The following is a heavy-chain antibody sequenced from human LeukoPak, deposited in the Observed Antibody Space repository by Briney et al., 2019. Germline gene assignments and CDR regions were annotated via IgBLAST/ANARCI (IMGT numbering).Heavy chain of an antibody. Sequence: ASVKVSCKASGGTFSSYAISWVRQAPGQGLGWMGGIIPIFGTANYAQKFQGRVTITTDESTSTAYMELSSLRSEDTAVYYCARDRSEGGVDSWGRGTLVTVSS. V-gene: IGHV1-69*05. J-gene: IGHJ4*02. D-gene: IGHD3-16*01. CDR3: ARDRSEGGVDS. CDR2: IIPIFGTA. CDR1: GGTFSSYA.